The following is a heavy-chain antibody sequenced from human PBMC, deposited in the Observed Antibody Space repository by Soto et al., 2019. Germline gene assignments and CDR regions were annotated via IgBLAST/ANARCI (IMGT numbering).Heavy chain of an antibody. D-gene: IGHD6-19*01. CDR3: ARDYTRYRRGLDFSTNWFDP. Sequence: PGESLKISYKGSGYSFISYWISWVRQKPGKGLEWMGRIDPSDSYTNYSPSFQGHVTISADKSLRTAYLQWSSLKASDTAMYYCARDYTRYRRGLDFSTNWFDPWGQGTLVTVPQ. J-gene: IGHJ5*02. CDR1: GYSFISYW. V-gene: IGHV5-10-1*01. CDR2: IDPSDSYT.